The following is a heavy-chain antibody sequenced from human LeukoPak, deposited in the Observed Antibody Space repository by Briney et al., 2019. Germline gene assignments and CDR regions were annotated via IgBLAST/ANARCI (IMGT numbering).Heavy chain of an antibody. Sequence: GGSLRLSCAASGFTVSSNYMSWVRQAPGKGLEWVSVIYSGGSTSYADSVKGRFTTSRDNSKSTLYLQMNSLRAEDTAVYYCARDIGGVYDILTGYHYHYGMDVWGQGTTVTVSS. CDR2: IYSGGST. CDR3: ARDIGGVYDILTGYHYHYGMDV. CDR1: GFTVSSNY. V-gene: IGHV3-53*01. D-gene: IGHD3-9*01. J-gene: IGHJ6*02.